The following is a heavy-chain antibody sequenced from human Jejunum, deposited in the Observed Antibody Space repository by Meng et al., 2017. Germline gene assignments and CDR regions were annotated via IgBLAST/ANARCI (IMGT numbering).Heavy chain of an antibody. CDR2: IYYGGTT. V-gene: IGHV4-61*01. CDR3: ARGSRGYSYG. CDR1: GGSVSSGSYY. J-gene: IGHJ4*02. D-gene: IGHD5-18*01. Sequence: QVQLQKSGPGLVRPSRTLSLTCTVSGGSVSSGSYYWSWIRQLPGKGLEWIGYIYYGGTTNYNPSLKSRVTISADTSKNQFSLKLSSVTAADTAVYYCARGSRGYSYGWGQGTLVTVSS.